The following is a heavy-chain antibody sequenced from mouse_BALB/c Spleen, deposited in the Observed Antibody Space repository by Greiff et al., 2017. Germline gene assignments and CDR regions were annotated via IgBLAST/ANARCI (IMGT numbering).Heavy chain of an antibody. D-gene: IGHD2-2*01. J-gene: IGHJ4*01. CDR1: GFTFSSFG. Sequence: EVKLMESGGGLVQPGGSRKLSCAASGFTFSSFGMPWVRQAPEKGLEWVAYISSGGSTIYYADTVKGRFTISRDNAKNTLFLQMTSLRSEDTAMYYCARSPGLRRGYYAMDYWGQGTSVTVSS. V-gene: IGHV5-17*02. CDR2: ISSGGSTI. CDR3: ARSPGLRRGYYAMDY.